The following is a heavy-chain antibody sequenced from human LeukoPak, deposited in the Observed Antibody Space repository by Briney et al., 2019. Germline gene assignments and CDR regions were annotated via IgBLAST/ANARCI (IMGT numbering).Heavy chain of an antibody. Sequence: PGGSLRLSCAASGFTFDDYAMHWVRQAPGKGLEWVSPISGDGGSTYYADSVKGRSTISRDNSKNSLYLQMNSLRTEDTALYYCAKAGMGATLYYGMDVWGQGTTVTVSS. CDR2: ISGDGGST. J-gene: IGHJ6*02. D-gene: IGHD1-26*01. V-gene: IGHV3-43*02. CDR3: AKAGMGATLYYGMDV. CDR1: GFTFDDYA.